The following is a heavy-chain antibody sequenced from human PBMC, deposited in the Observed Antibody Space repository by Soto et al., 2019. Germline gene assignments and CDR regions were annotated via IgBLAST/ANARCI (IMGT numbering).Heavy chain of an antibody. CDR1: GFAFSNYA. J-gene: IGHJ4*02. D-gene: IGHD2-8*01. CDR2: ISGGGDKT. V-gene: IGHV3-23*01. Sequence: GSLRLSCVASGFAFSNYAMSWVRQAPGKGLERVSGISGGGDKTYYADSVKGRFTISRDNSKNTLYLQMNSLRVEDTAVYYCEWDSWGQGTLVTVSS. CDR3: EWDS.